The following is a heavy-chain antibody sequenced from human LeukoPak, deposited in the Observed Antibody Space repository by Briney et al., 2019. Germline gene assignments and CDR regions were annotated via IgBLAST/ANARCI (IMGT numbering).Heavy chain of an antibody. CDR3: ATGGATMHY. Sequence: GRSLRLSCAASGFTFSSYEMNWVRQAPGKGLEWVSYISSSGSTIYYADSLKGRFTISRDNAKNSLYLQMNSLRAEDTAVYYCATGGATMHYWGQGTLVTVSS. J-gene: IGHJ4*02. V-gene: IGHV3-48*03. CDR1: GFTFSSYE. D-gene: IGHD1-26*01. CDR2: ISSSGSTI.